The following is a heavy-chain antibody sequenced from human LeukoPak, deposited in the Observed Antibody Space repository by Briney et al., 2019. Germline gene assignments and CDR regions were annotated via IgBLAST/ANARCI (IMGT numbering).Heavy chain of an antibody. Sequence: SETLSLTCTVSGGSISSYYWSWIRQPAGKGLEWIGRIYTSGSTNYNPSLKSRVTMSVDTSKNQFSLKLSSVTAADTAVYYCARDRPDSSSWYYYYYYYMDVWGKGTTVTISS. D-gene: IGHD6-13*01. V-gene: IGHV4-4*07. CDR2: IYTSGST. CDR1: GGSISSYY. J-gene: IGHJ6*03. CDR3: ARDRPDSSSWYYYYYYYMDV.